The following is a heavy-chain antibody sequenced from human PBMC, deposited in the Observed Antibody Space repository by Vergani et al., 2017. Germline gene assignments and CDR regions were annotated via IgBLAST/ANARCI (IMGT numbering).Heavy chain of an antibody. Sequence: VQLLESGGGLVQPGGSLSLTCAVSGDSISSNNCWTWVRQPPGKGLGWIGEICHTEDTKYSPSLKSRVTVSVDASRNLFSLRLNSLIAADTAVYYCATIGYRRWGYYFDYWGQGILVTVSS. CDR3: ATIGYRRWGYYFDY. CDR1: GDSISSNNC. D-gene: IGHD2-2*02. CDR2: ICHTEDT. V-gene: IGHV4-4*02. J-gene: IGHJ4*02.